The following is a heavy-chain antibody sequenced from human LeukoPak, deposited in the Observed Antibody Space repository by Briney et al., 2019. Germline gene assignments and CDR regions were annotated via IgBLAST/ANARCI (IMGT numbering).Heavy chain of an antibody. CDR2: INHSGST. CDR3: ARGSNSGSWFDY. D-gene: IGHD6-13*01. CDR1: GGSFSGYY. Sequence: SETLSLTCAVYGGSFSGYYWSWIRQPPGKGLEWIGEINHSGSTNYNPSLKSRVTISVDTSKNQFSLKLSSVTAADTAVYYCARGSNSGSWFDYWGQGTLVTVSS. J-gene: IGHJ4*02. V-gene: IGHV4-34*01.